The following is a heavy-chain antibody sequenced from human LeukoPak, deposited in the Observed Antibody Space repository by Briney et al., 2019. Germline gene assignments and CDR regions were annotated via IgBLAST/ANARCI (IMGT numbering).Heavy chain of an antibody. CDR2: ISWNSGSI. D-gene: IGHD1-7*01. CDR3: AKGSTGTTRDGMDV. Sequence: GRSLRLSCAASGFTFDDYAMHWVRQAPGKGLEWVSGISWNSGSIGYADSVKGRFTISRDNAKNSLYLQMNSLRAEDTALYYCAKGSTGTTRDGMDVWGQGTTVTVSS. V-gene: IGHV3-9*01. CDR1: GFTFDDYA. J-gene: IGHJ6*02.